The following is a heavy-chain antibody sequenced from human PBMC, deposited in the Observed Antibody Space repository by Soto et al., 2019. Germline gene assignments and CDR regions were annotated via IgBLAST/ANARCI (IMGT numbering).Heavy chain of an antibody. D-gene: IGHD2-21*01. V-gene: IGHV3-23*01. J-gene: IGHJ4*02. CDR3: VKGSGGGGPYYFDS. Sequence: GGSLRLSCVASGFTFSNYAMSWVRQAPGKGLEWVSAIGSNDIYTYYGDSVKGRFTISRDNSKNTLYLQMTGLRAEDAAIYYCVKGSGGGGPYYFDSWGQGTLVTVSS. CDR2: IGSNDIYT. CDR1: GFTFSNYA.